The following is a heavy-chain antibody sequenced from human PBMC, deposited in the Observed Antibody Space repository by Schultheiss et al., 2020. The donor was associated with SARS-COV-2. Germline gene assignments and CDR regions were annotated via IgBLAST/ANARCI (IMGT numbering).Heavy chain of an antibody. Sequence: GGSLRLSCKGSGYTFNNYWIAWVRQKPGKGLEWMGIINAGDSDTRYSPSFQGQVTISADKSISTAYLQWSSLKASDTAMYYCARLKASYDYPHFDYWGQGTLVTVSS. J-gene: IGHJ4*02. CDR1: GYTFNNYW. D-gene: IGHD5-12*01. CDR2: INAGDSDT. V-gene: IGHV5-51*01. CDR3: ARLKASYDYPHFDY.